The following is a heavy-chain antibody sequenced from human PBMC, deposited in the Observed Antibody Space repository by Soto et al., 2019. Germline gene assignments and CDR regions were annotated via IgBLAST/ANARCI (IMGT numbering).Heavy chain of an antibody. J-gene: IGHJ5*02. CDR1: GDSVSSNTAS. CDR3: AKGDNLGPKTGYAFDP. CDR2: TYVRSKWYN. V-gene: IGHV6-1*01. Sequence: SQTLSLTCAISGDSVSSNTASWKWIRQSPSRGLEWLGRTYVRSKWYNDYAVSVKSRIIINPDTSNNQFSLQLNSVTPEDTAVYFCAKGDNLGPKTGYAFDPWGQGILVTVSS. D-gene: IGHD5-12*01.